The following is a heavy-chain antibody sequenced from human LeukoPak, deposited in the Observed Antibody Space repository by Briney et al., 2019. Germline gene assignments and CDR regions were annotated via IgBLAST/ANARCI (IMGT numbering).Heavy chain of an antibody. V-gene: IGHV3-66*01. CDR2: IYSGGSK. CDR1: GFTVSSNY. J-gene: IGHJ4*02. D-gene: IGHD6-19*01. Sequence: PGGSRRLSGAASGFTVSSNYMSWVRQAPGKGLGWVSVIYSGGSKYSADSVKGRFTISRDNSKNTLYLQMSSLRAEDTAVYYCARESESVAALDYWGQGTLVTVSS. CDR3: ARESESVAALDY.